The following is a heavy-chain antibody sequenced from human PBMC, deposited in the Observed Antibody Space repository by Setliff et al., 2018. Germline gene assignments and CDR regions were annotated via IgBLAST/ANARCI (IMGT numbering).Heavy chain of an antibody. CDR2: IIPVLGMT. CDR3: ARGPSPTVAPSRLIYFYHMDV. CDR1: GDPFNAYG. V-gene: IGHV1-69*10. Sequence: SVKVSCKASGDPFNAYGVSWVRQAPGQGLEWMGAIIPVLGMTDYAQKFQGRLTITADQSTTTVYMELSSLRFDDTALYYCARGPSPTVAPSRLIYFYHMDVWGTGTTVTVSS. J-gene: IGHJ6*03. D-gene: IGHD4-17*01.